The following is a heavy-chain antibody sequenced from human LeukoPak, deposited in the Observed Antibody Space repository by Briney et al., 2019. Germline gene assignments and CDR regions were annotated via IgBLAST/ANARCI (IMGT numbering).Heavy chain of an antibody. CDR2: ISSSSSYI. Sequence: PGGSLRLSCAASGFTFSSYSMNWVRQAPGKGLEWVSSISSSSSYINYADSVKGRFTISRDNAKNSLYLQMNSLRAEDTAVYYCARATRAYSSGWGGYYYYMDVWGKGTTVTISS. J-gene: IGHJ6*03. V-gene: IGHV3-21*01. CDR3: ARATRAYSSGWGGYYYYMDV. D-gene: IGHD6-19*01. CDR1: GFTFSSYS.